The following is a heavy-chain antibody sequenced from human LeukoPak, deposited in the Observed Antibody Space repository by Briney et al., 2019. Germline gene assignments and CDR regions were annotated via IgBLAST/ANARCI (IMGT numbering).Heavy chain of an antibody. CDR3: VRDAGYSGYMINDI. CDR1: GFIFSNYW. Sequence: GGSLRLSCEASGFIFSNYWMHWVRHAPGKGLAWVSRINTDGSSTSYADSVKGRFTISRDNTQNSLYLQMNSLRPEDTALYYCVRDAGYSGYMINDIWGQGTMVTVSS. J-gene: IGHJ3*02. V-gene: IGHV3-74*01. CDR2: INTDGSST. D-gene: IGHD5-12*01.